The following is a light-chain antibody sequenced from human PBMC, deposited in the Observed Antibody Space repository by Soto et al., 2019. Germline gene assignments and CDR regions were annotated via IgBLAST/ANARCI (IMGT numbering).Light chain of an antibody. CDR1: QSVLHSSNNKNY. Sequence: DIVMTQSPDSLAVSLGERATINCKSRQSVLHSSNNKNYLAWYQQKPGQPPKLLIYWASTRESVVPDRFSGSGSGTDFTLTISSLQAEDVAVYYCQQYYTTPWTF. CDR3: QQYYTTPWT. J-gene: IGKJ1*01. V-gene: IGKV4-1*01. CDR2: WAS.